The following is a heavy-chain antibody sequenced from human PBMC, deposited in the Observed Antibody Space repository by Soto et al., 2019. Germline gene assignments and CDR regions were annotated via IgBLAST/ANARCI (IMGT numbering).Heavy chain of an antibody. CDR2: MNPNSGNT. Sequence: QVQLVQSGAEVKKPGASVKVSCKASGYTFTSYDINWVRQATGQGLEWMGWMNPNSGNTGYAQKFQGRVTMTRNTSLSTAYLELSSLRSEGTAVYYCARKATTSHYYYYYCMDVWGRVTTVTVSS. CDR1: GYTFTSYD. J-gene: IGHJ6*02. CDR3: ARKATTSHYYYYYCMDV. V-gene: IGHV1-8*01. D-gene: IGHD4-17*01.